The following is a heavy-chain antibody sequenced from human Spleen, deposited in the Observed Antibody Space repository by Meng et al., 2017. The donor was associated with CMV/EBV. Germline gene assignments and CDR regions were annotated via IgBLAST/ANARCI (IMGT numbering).Heavy chain of an antibody. CDR3: AKDRNYGYYLGMDV. V-gene: IGHV3-21*04. CDR1: GFTFSAFS. CDR2: ISTTSTYI. D-gene: IGHD3-16*01. J-gene: IGHJ6*02. Sequence: GGSLRLSCAASGFTFSAFSMNWVRQAPGKGLEWVSSISTTSTYIYYADSLKGRFTISRDNAKNSLYLQMNSLRAEDTALYYCAKDRNYGYYLGMDVWGQGTTVTVSS.